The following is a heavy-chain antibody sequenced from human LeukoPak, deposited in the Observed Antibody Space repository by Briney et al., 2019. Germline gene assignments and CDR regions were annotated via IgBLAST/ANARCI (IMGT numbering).Heavy chain of an antibody. V-gene: IGHV3-74*01. CDR2: INPGGSST. CDR3: ARSNQADDY. D-gene: IGHD1-14*01. J-gene: IGHJ4*02. CDR1: GFTFSNYW. Sequence: GGSLRLSCAASGFTFSNYWMHWVGQVPGKGLVWVSRINPGGSSTTYADSVRGRFTISRDNAKNTLYLQIDSLRAEDTGVYYCARSNQADDYWGQGTLVTVSS.